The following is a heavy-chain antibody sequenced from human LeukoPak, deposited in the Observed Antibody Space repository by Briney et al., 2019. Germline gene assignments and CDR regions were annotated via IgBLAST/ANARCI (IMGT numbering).Heavy chain of an antibody. D-gene: IGHD1-1*01. CDR3: AKDAGTTVGHYYYYYMDV. CDR2: ISGSGGST. Sequence: PGGSLRLSCAASGFTFSSYAMSWVRQAPGKGLEWVSAISGSGGSTYYADSVKGRFTISRDNSKNTLYLQMNSLRAEDTAVYYCAKDAGTTVGHYYYYYMDVWGKGTTVTVSS. CDR1: GFTFSSYA. V-gene: IGHV3-23*01. J-gene: IGHJ6*03.